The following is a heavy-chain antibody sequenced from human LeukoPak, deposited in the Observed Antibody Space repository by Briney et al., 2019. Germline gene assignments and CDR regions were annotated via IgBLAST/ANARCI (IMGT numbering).Heavy chain of an antibody. CDR2: ISGRGNVT. CDR1: GFTFSSYR. D-gene: IGHD3-10*01. CDR3: AKNRFAGIDS. Sequence: GGSLRLSCAASGFTFSSYRMSWVRQAPGKGLEWVSLISGRGNVTYYADSVKGRFTISRDNSKNTLSLQMNSLRAEDTAVYYCAKNRFAGIDSWGLGTQVTVSS. V-gene: IGHV3-23*01. J-gene: IGHJ4*02.